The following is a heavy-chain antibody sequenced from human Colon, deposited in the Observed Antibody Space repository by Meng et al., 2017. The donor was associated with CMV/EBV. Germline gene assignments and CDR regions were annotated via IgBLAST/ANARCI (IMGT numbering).Heavy chain of an antibody. CDR3: ARAVVGGSGLDV. CDR1: GFTFSSYW. V-gene: IGHV3-74*01. CDR2: IDSDGITT. J-gene: IGHJ6*02. D-gene: IGHD1-26*01. Sequence: GGSLKISCAASGFTFSSYWMHWVRQTPGKGLVWVSRIDSDGITTRYADSVKGRFTFSRDNAKNTLYLQLNSLRAEDTAVYYCARAVVGGSGLDVWGQGTTVTVSS.